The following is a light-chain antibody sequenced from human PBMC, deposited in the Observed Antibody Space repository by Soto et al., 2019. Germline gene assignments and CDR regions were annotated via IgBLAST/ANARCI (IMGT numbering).Light chain of an antibody. Sequence: QSALTQPPSASGSPGQSVTISCTGTSSDVGGYNYVSWYQQHPGKAPKLMIYEVSKRPSGVPDRFSGSKSGNTASLTVSGLQAEDEADYYCQSFDTGLTGPILGIGTKLTVL. CDR3: QSFDTGLTGPI. CDR1: SSDVGGYNY. CDR2: EVS. J-gene: IGLJ2*01. V-gene: IGLV2-8*01.